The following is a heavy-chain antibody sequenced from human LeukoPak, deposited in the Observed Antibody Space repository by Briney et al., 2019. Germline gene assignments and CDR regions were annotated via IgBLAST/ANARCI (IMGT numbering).Heavy chain of an antibody. Sequence: SQTLSLTCTVSGGSISSGSYYWSWIRQPPGKGLEWIGYIYYSGSTNYNPSLKSRVTISVDTSKNQFSLKLSSVTAADTAVYYCARMGDSSGWPFFDYWGQGTLVTVSS. CDR1: GGSISSGSYY. CDR3: ARMGDSSGWPFFDY. J-gene: IGHJ4*02. V-gene: IGHV4-61*01. D-gene: IGHD6-19*01. CDR2: IYYSGST.